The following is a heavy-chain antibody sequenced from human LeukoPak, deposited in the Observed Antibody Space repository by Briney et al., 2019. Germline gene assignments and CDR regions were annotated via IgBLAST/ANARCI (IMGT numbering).Heavy chain of an antibody. V-gene: IGHV4-61*01. CDR2: IYYSGST. CDR3: ARASYSGYDFDY. Sequence: PSETLSLTCTVSGGSVSSGSYYWSWIRQPPGKGLEWIGYIYYSGSTNYNPSLKSRVTISVDTSKNQFSLKLSSVTAADTAVYYCARASYSGYDFDYWGQGTLVTVSS. J-gene: IGHJ4*02. CDR1: GGSVSSGSYY. D-gene: IGHD5-12*01.